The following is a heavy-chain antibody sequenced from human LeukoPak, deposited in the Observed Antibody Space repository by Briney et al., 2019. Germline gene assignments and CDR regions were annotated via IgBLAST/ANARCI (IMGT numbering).Heavy chain of an antibody. V-gene: IGHV3-30*03. CDR1: GFSFNTYG. Sequence: PGRSQRLSCAASGFSFNTYGAHWIRQAPGKGLDWVAAISYDGKNKYYADSVKGRFTISRDTSKNTLDLQMNSLRVADTALYYCASLPMERLPHNGFDIWGQGTMVTVSS. CDR2: ISYDGKNK. CDR3: ASLPMERLPHNGFDI. D-gene: IGHD1-26*01. J-gene: IGHJ3*02.